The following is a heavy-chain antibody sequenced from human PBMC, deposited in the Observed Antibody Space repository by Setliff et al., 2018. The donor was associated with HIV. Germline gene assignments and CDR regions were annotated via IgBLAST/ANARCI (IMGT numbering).Heavy chain of an antibody. CDR3: ARGRDKYGPIDY. CDR2: IDYSGST. CDR1: GGSISEYY. V-gene: IGHV4-59*08. D-gene: IGHD3-10*01. Sequence: SETLSLTCTVSGGSISEYYWSWIRQPPGKGLEWIGYIDYSGSTNYNASLKSRLTMSIDTSKSQFSLKLSSVTAADTAVYYCARGRDKYGPIDYWGQGTLVTVSS. J-gene: IGHJ4*02.